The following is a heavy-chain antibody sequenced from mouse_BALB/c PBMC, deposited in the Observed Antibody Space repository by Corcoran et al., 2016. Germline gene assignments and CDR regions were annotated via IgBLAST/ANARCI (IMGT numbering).Heavy chain of an antibody. Sequence: EDQLHQSGPELVKHGASVKIPCKTSGYTFTEYTMHWVKQNHGKSLEWIGGINPNNGGTSYNQKFKGKATLTVDKSSSTAYMELRSLTSEDSAVYYCARGREYGSPSAYWGQGTLVTVS. D-gene: IGHD2-10*02. V-gene: IGHV1-18*01. CDR3: ARGREYGSPSAY. CDR1: GYTFTEYT. CDR2: INPNNGGT. J-gene: IGHJ3*01.